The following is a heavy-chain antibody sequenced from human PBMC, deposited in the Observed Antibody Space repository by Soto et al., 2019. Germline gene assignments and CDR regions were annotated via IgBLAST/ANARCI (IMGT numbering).Heavy chain of an antibody. D-gene: IGHD1-26*01. CDR2: INAGNGNT. V-gene: IGHV1-3*01. CDR1: GYTFTSYG. CDR3: ARELVGATRRGLDY. Sequence: ASVKVSCKASGYTFTSYGISWVRQAPGQRLEWMGWINAGNGNTKYSQKFQGRVTITRDTSASTAYMELSSLRSEDTAVYYCARELVGATRRGLDYWGQGTLVTVSS. J-gene: IGHJ4*02.